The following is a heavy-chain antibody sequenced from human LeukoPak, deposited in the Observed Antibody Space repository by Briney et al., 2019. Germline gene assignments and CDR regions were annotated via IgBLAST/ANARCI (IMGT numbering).Heavy chain of an antibody. V-gene: IGHV3-7*01. D-gene: IGHD3-3*01. J-gene: IGHJ5*02. Sequence: GGSLRLSCAASGFTFSNYWMWWVRQAPGKGLEWVANIKQDGGAKYYVDSVKGRFTISRDNSKNTLYLQMNSLRAEDTAVYYCARDAQITIFGVVTTNWFDPWGQGTLVTVSS. CDR1: GFTFSNYW. CDR3: ARDAQITIFGVVTTNWFDP. CDR2: IKQDGGAK.